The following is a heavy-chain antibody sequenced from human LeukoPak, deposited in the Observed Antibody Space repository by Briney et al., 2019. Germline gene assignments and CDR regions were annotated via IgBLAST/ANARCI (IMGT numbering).Heavy chain of an antibody. CDR2: FGTRSTSV. V-gene: IGHV3-21*01. CDR1: GFTFSGYS. J-gene: IGHJ4*02. CDR3: AREVSDGFDL. D-gene: IGHD5-24*01. Sequence: GGSLRLSCTASGFTFSGYSMNWIRQAPGKGLEWVSSFGTRSTSVYHAGSVKGRFAISRDNAKNSLYLQMNSLRAEDTALYYCAREVSDGFDLWGQGTLVNVSS.